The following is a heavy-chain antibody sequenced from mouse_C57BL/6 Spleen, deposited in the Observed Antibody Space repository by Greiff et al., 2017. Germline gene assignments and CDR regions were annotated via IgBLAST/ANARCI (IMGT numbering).Heavy chain of an antibody. CDR3: TRLAYPAY. CDR1: GYTFTDYE. CDR2: IDPDTGGT. J-gene: IGHJ3*01. V-gene: IGHV1-15*01. Sequence: QVQLQQSGAELVRPGASVTLSCKASGYTFTDYEMHWVKQTPVHGLEWIGAIDPDTGGTAYNQKFKGKAILTADKSSSTAYMELRSLTSEDSAVYYCTRLAYPAYWGQGTLVTVSA.